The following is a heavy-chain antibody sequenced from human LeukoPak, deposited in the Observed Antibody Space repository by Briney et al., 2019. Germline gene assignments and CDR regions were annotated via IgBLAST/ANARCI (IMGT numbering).Heavy chain of an antibody. CDR3: ARAAYCGGDCYSPFDY. CDR1: GYTFTSYD. J-gene: IGHJ4*02. CDR2: MNPNSGNT. V-gene: IGHV1-8*01. D-gene: IGHD2-21*01. Sequence: ASVKVSCKASGYTFTSYDINWVRQATGQGLEWMGWMNPNSGNTGYAQKFQGRVTMTRNTSVSTAYMELSSLRSEDTAVYYCARAAYCGGDCYSPFDYWGQGTLVTVSS.